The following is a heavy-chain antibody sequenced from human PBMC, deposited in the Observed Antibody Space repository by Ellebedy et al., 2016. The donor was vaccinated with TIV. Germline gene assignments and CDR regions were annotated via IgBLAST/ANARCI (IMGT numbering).Heavy chain of an antibody. J-gene: IGHJ4*02. CDR3: ARDGGSYGFRYFDY. V-gene: IGHV3-23*01. Sequence: GESLKISXVASGFTFSDVGLSWARQAPGMGLQWVSSITVGAGGPFYADSVKGRFTISRDNSKNTLYLHMNSLRAEDTAVYYCARDGGSYGFRYFDYWGQGTVVTVSS. CDR1: GFTFSDVG. D-gene: IGHD1-26*01. CDR2: ITVGAGGP.